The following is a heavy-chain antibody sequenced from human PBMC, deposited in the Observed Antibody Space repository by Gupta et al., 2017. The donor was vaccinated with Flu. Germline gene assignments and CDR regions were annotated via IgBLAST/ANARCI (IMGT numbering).Heavy chain of an antibody. CDR1: GFTFSSYS. Sequence: EVQLVESGGGLVQPGGSLRLSCAASGFTFSSYSMNWVRQAPGKGLEWVSYISSSSSTIYYADSVKGRFTISRDNAKNSLYLQMNSLRAEDTAVYYCAREVNSSGYRYYYGMDVWGQGTTVTVSS. CDR3: AREVNSSGYRYYYGMDV. V-gene: IGHV3-48*01. D-gene: IGHD3-22*01. J-gene: IGHJ6*02. CDR2: ISSSSSTI.